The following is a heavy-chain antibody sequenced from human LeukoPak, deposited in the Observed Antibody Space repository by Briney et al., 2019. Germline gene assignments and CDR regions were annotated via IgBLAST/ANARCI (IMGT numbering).Heavy chain of an antibody. CDR1: GYTFTSYD. V-gene: IGHV1-8*01. D-gene: IGHD3-10*01. J-gene: IGHJ4*02. CDR2: ISPNSGNT. Sequence: GASVKVSCKASGYTFTSYDINWVRQATGQGLEWMGWISPNSGNTGYAQKFQGRVTMTRNTSISTAYMELSSQRSEDTAVYYCARGTVGPLWFGGYWGQGTLATVSS. CDR3: ARGTVGPLWFGGY.